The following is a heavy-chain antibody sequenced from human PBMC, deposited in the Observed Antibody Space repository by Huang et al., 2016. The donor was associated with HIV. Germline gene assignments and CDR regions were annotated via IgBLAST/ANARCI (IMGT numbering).Heavy chain of an antibody. CDR1: GGSISSGGHY. CDR2: IYDNGRT. Sequence: QVQLQESGPGLVKPSQTLSLICSVSGGSISSGGHYWTWIRQTPGKGLEWMGFIYDNGRTYYNPSLKSRVTISVDTSKNQFSLKLSSVTAADTAVYYCARGLNYYGAGYMDVWGKGTTVTVSS. J-gene: IGHJ6*03. CDR3: ARGLNYYGAGYMDV. D-gene: IGHD3-10*01. V-gene: IGHV4-30-4*08.